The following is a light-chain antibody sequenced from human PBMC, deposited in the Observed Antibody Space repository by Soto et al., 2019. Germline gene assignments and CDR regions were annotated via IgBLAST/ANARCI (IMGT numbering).Light chain of an antibody. CDR1: QTVSRYY. Sequence: VLTQSPATLSLSPGGRAILSCRASQTVSRYYLSWYQKKPGQPPRLLIYGASTRATGVPDRFSGSGSGADFTLTISSLQPEDFAVYYCQQARTFGGGTTVE. CDR2: GAS. CDR3: QQART. J-gene: IGKJ4*01. V-gene: IGKV3D-7*01.